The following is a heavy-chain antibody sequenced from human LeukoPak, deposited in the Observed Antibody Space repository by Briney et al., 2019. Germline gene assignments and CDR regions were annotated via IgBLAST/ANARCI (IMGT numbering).Heavy chain of an antibody. J-gene: IGHJ4*02. CDR3: TGGTTVTTLDY. Sequence: GGSLKLSCAASGFTFSDSAMHWVRQASGKGLEWVGRIRSKAGNYATEYTASVKGRFTISRDDSKKTAYLQMNSLKTEDTAVYYCTGGTTVTTLDYWGQGTPVTVSS. D-gene: IGHD4-17*01. CDR2: IRSKAGNYAT. V-gene: IGHV3-73*01. CDR1: GFTFSDSA.